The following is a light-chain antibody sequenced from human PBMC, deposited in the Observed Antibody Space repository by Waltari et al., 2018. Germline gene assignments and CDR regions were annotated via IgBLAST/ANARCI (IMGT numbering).Light chain of an antibody. CDR2: GAS. J-gene: IGKJ1*01. CDR1: QSVSSN. V-gene: IGKV3-15*01. CDR3: QQYNNWPTT. Sequence: EIVMTQSPATLSVSPGARANLSCRASQSVSSNLAWYQQKPGQAPRLLIYGASTRATGIPARFSGSGSGTEFTLTISSLQSEDFAVYYCQQYNNWPTTFGQGTKVEIK.